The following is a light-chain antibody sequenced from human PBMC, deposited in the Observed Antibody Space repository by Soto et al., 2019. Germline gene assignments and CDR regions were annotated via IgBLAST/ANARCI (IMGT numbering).Light chain of an antibody. CDR1: QSMSSY. J-gene: IGKJ4*01. V-gene: IGKV1-39*01. CDR3: QQSYSTLLT. Sequence: DIQMTQSPSSLSASVGDRVTITCRASQSMSSYLKWYQQKPGKAPKLLIYAASSLQSGVPSRFTGSGSGTDFSLTISSLQPEDFATYSCQQSYSTLLTFGGRTKMEIK. CDR2: AAS.